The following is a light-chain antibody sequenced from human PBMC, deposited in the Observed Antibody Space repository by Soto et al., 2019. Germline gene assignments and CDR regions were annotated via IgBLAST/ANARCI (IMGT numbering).Light chain of an antibody. CDR2: GVS. CDR3: QQSDNWPRT. J-gene: IGKJ1*01. CDR1: QSVNSN. V-gene: IGKV3-15*01. Sequence: EIVLTQSPATLSVSPGERATLSCRASQSVNSNLAWYQQRPGQAPRLLIYGVSTRATGIPARFSGSGSGTEFTLTISSLQSEDFAVYYCQQSDNWPRTFGQGTKVDIK.